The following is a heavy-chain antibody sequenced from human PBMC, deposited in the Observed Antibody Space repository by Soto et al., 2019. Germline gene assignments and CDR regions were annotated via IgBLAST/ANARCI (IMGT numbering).Heavy chain of an antibody. CDR1: GGSISSSSYY. Sequence: ASETLSLTCTVSGGSISSSSYYWGWIRQPPGKGLEWIGSIYYSGSTYYNPSLKSRVTISVDTSKNQFSLKLSSVTAADTAVYYCARHIRVPAAAYYYYYGMDVWGQGTTVTVSS. V-gene: IGHV4-39*01. D-gene: IGHD2-2*01. CDR2: IYYSGST. CDR3: ARHIRVPAAAYYYYYGMDV. J-gene: IGHJ6*02.